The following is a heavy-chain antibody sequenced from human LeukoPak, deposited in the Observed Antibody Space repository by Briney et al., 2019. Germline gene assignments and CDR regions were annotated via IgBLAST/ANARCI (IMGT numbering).Heavy chain of an antibody. CDR2: IYYSGST. D-gene: IGHD6-13*01. V-gene: IGHV4-39*07. J-gene: IGHJ3*02. Sequence: SETLSLTCTVSGGSISSSSYYWGWIRQPPGKGLEWIGSIYYSGSTYYNPSLKSRVTISVDTSKNQFSLKLSSVTAADTAVYYCARDGIAAAGTLLDAFDIWGQGTMVTVSS. CDR1: GGSISSSSYY. CDR3: ARDGIAAAGTLLDAFDI.